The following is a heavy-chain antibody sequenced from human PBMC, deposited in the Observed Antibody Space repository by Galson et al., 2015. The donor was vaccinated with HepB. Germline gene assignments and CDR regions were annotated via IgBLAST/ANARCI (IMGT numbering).Heavy chain of an antibody. V-gene: IGHV7-4-1*02. Sequence: SVTVSCKASGYTFTSYAMNWVRQAPGQGLEWIGWINTNTGNPTYCQGFTGRFVFSLDTSVSTAYLQISSLKAEDTAVYYCERGISVRAYDILTGTASHWFDPWGQGTLVAVSS. D-gene: IGHD3-9*01. CDR3: ERGISVRAYDILTGTASHWFDP. J-gene: IGHJ5*02. CDR1: GYTFTSYA. CDR2: INTNTGNP.